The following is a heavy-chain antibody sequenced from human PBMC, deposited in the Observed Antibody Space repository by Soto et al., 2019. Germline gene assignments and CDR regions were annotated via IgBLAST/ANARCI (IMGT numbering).Heavy chain of an antibody. CDR2: IRNSGDRT. CDR1: GFTFNNYA. Sequence: GSLRLSCAASGFTFNNYAMSWVRQAPGKGLEWVSSIRNSGDRTYYADSVKGRFSIYRDNFRNTLYLQMSSLSVEDTAVYYCAKRLTIFGVVIKDAFDLWGQGTMVTVSS. D-gene: IGHD3-3*01. V-gene: IGHV3-23*01. CDR3: AKRLTIFGVVIKDAFDL. J-gene: IGHJ3*01.